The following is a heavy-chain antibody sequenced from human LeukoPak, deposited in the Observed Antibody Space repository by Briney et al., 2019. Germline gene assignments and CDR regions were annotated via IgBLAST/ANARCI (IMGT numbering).Heavy chain of an antibody. V-gene: IGHV3-15*01. D-gene: IGHD3-10*01. CDR2: IKSKTDGGTT. CDR3: TIWSGRFYGSGRNRAFDY. CDR1: GFTFSNAW. J-gene: IGHJ4*02. Sequence: GGSLRLSCAASGFTFSNAWMSWVRQAPGKGLEWVGRIKSKTDGGTTDYAAPVKGRFTISRDDSKNTLYLQMNSLKTEDTAVYYCTIWSGRFYGSGRNRAFDYWGQGTLVTVSS.